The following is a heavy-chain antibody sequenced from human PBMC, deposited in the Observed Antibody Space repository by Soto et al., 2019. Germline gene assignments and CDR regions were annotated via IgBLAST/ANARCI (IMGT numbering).Heavy chain of an antibody. J-gene: IGHJ4*02. D-gene: IGHD4-17*01. CDR1: EFTFSDYG. V-gene: IGHV3-30*18. CDR2: ISYDGSEE. CDR3: AEELHTYDGDHPLNS. Sequence: QVQLVESGGGVVQPGRSLRLSCAVSEFTFSDYGMHWVRQSPSKGLEWVAFISYDGSEEYSAESVKGRFTVSRDNSKNTLYLQMKNLRTEDTAVYFCAEELHTYDGDHPLNSSGQGTLVTVSS.